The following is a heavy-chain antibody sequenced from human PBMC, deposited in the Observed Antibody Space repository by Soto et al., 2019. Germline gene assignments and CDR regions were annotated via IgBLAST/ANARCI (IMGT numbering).Heavy chain of an antibody. Sequence: EVQLVESGGGLVQPGRSLRLSCAASGFTFDDYAMHWVRQAPGKGLEWVSGIRWNSGSIGYADSVKGRFAISRDNAKNSLYLQVNSLRAEDTALYYCAKDIDGCDSSYLFDYWGQGTLVTVSS. V-gene: IGHV3-9*01. CDR2: IRWNSGSI. J-gene: IGHJ4*02. D-gene: IGHD4-4*01. CDR3: AKDIDGCDSSYLFDY. CDR1: GFTFDDYA.